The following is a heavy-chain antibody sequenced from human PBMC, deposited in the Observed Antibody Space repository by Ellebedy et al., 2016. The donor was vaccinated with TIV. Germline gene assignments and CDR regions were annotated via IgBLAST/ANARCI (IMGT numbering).Heavy chain of an antibody. CDR2: ISAYNGNT. CDR1: GYTFTSYG. CDR3: ARLVRGTPRSGGMDV. D-gene: IGHD3-10*01. J-gene: IGHJ6*02. V-gene: IGHV1-18*04. Sequence: ASVKVSCKASGYTFTSYGISWVRQAPGQGLEWMGWISAYNGNTNYAQKLQGRVTMTTDTSTSTAYMELRSLRSDDTAVYYCARLVRGTPRSGGMDVWGQGTTVTVSS.